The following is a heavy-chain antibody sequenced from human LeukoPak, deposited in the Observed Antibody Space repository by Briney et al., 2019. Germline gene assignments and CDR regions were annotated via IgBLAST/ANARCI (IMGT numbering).Heavy chain of an antibody. D-gene: IGHD3-10*01. J-gene: IGHJ6*02. CDR1: GGSISSYY. CDR2: IYTSEST. CDR3: ARGGAVRGHPDYYYYGMDV. V-gene: IGHV4-4*07. Sequence: PSETLSLTCTVSGGSISSYYWSWIRQPAGKGLEWIGRIYTSESTNYNPSLKSRVTMSVDTSKNQVSLKLSSVTAADTAVYYCARGGAVRGHPDYYYYGMDVWGQGTTVTVSS.